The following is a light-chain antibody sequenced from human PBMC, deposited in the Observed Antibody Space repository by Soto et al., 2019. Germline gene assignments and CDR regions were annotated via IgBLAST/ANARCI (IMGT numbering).Light chain of an antibody. Sequence: IVLTHSPPTLFLSPGERAPLSCRASQSVSSYLAWYQQKPGQAPRLLIYDASNRATGIPARFSGSGSGTDYTLTISRLESEDFAVYYCQQYGSSGTFGQGTKVDIK. V-gene: IGKV3-11*01. CDR2: DAS. CDR1: QSVSSY. CDR3: QQYGSSGT. J-gene: IGKJ1*01.